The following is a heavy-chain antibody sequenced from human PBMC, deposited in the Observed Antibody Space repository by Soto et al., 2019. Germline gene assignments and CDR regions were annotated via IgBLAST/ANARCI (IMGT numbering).Heavy chain of an antibody. J-gene: IGHJ6*02. CDR2: INPNSGGT. D-gene: IGHD5-12*01. V-gene: IGHV1-2*04. CDR1: GYTFTGYY. CDR3: AREMRGYAKAYYYXMDG. Sequence: ASVKVSCKASGYTFTGYYMHWVRQAPGQGLEWMGWINPNSGGTNYVQKFQGWVTMTRDTSISTAYMELSRLRSDDTAVYYCAREMRGYAKAYYYXMDGWGQGTTVTVSS.